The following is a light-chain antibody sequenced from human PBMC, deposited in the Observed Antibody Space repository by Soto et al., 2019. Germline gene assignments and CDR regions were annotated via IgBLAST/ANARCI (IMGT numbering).Light chain of an antibody. CDR3: MQGTHWPGN. CDR2: KVS. V-gene: IGKV2-30*02. J-gene: IGKJ2*01. CDR1: QSLVHSDGNTY. Sequence: EVLMTQSPLSLPVTLGQPASISCRSSQSLVHSDGNTYLNWFQQRPGQSPRRLIYKVSNRDSGVPDRFSGSRSGTDCTLRISRVEADDVGVCCCMQGTHWPGNIGQGTKLEIK.